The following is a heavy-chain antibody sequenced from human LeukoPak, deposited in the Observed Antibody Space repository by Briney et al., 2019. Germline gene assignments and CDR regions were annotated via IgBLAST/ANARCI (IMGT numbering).Heavy chain of an antibody. Sequence: GGSLRLSCAASGFSFSTTWMTWVRQAPGEGLEWVCNLRQDGRLRDCVDSVKGRFTISRDNAKNSLFLQMTSLRHEDTAVYYWARDGALSVGAFDIWGQGTMVSVSS. CDR1: GFSFSTTW. CDR2: LRQDGRLR. CDR3: ARDGALSVGAFDI. J-gene: IGHJ3*02. V-gene: IGHV3-7*04. D-gene: IGHD1-26*01.